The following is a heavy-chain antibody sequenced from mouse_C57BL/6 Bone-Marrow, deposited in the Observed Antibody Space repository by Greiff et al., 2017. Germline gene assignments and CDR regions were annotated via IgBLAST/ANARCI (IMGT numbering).Heavy chain of an antibody. Sequence: EVKLMESGGGLVQSGRSLRLSCATSGFTFRDFYMEWVRQAPGKGLEWIAASRNKANDYTTEYSASVKGRFIVSRDTSQSILYLQMNALRAEDTAMYYCARDADGYPFAYWGQGTLVTVSA. D-gene: IGHD2-3*01. CDR3: ARDADGYPFAY. CDR2: SRNKANDYTT. CDR1: GFTFRDFY. J-gene: IGHJ3*01. V-gene: IGHV7-1*01.